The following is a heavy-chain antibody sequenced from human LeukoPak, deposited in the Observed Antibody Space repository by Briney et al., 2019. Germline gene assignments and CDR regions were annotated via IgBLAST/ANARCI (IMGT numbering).Heavy chain of an antibody. V-gene: IGHV3-49*04. CDR2: IRSKAYGGTT. Sequence: GGSLRLSCTASGFTFGDYAMSWVRQAPGKGLEGVGFIRSKAYGGTTEYAASVKGRFTSSRDDSKSIAYLQMNSLKTEDTAVYYCTRGPLRFLEWPYYYYYGMDVWGQGTTVTVSS. J-gene: IGHJ6*02. D-gene: IGHD3-3*01. CDR3: TRGPLRFLEWPYYYYYGMDV. CDR1: GFTFGDYA.